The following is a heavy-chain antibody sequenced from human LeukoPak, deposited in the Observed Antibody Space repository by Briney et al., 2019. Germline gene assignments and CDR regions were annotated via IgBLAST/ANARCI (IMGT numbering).Heavy chain of an antibody. CDR2: ISSSSSYI. J-gene: IGHJ3*02. Sequence: GGSLRLSCAASGFTFSSYSMNWVRQAPGKGLEWGSSISSSSSYIYYADSVKGRFTISRDNAKNSLYLQMNSLRAGDTAVYYCARVRYNWNYGAFDIWGQGTMVTVSS. V-gene: IGHV3-21*01. CDR3: ARVRYNWNYGAFDI. CDR1: GFTFSSYS. D-gene: IGHD1-7*01.